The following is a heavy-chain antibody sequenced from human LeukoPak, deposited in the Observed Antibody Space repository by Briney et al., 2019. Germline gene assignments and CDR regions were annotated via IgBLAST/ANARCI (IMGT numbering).Heavy chain of an antibody. CDR2: ISYDGSNK. V-gene: IGHV3-30-3*01. CDR3: ARERDIVVVPALDY. D-gene: IGHD2-2*01. Sequence: GGSLRLSCAASGFTFSSYAMHWVRQAPGKGLEWVAVISYDGSNKYYADSVKGRFTFSRDNSKNTLYLQMNSLRAEDTAVYYCARERDIVVVPALDYWGQGTLVTVSS. CDR1: GFTFSSYA. J-gene: IGHJ4*02.